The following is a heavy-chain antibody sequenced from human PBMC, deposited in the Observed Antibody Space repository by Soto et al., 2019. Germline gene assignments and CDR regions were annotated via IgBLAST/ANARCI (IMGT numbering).Heavy chain of an antibody. V-gene: IGHV3-33*01. CDR1: GFTFNTYS. J-gene: IGHJ4*02. D-gene: IGHD4-17*01. Sequence: QVQLEESGGGVVQPGRSLRLSCEASGFTFNTYSMHWVRQPAGKGLEWLAAIWYDGTQKYYADSVKGRFIISRDNSKKTLYLEMNSLRAEDTAAYYCARAGGTTVTGLWHFDSWGQGTLVTVSS. CDR2: IWYDGTQK. CDR3: ARAGGTTVTGLWHFDS.